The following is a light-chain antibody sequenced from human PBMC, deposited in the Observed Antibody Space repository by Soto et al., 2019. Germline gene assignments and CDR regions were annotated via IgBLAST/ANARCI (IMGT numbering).Light chain of an antibody. CDR3: YQYNDWPPWT. V-gene: IGKV3-15*01. J-gene: IGKJ1*01. CDR2: DAS. CDR1: QSVSNN. Sequence: ILMTQSPATLSVSPGERATLSCRASQSVSNNLSWYQQKPGQAPRLLIYDASTRATGIPASFIGSGSGTEVTLTISGRESEDCAVEYCYQYNDWPPWTFGQGTKVEIK.